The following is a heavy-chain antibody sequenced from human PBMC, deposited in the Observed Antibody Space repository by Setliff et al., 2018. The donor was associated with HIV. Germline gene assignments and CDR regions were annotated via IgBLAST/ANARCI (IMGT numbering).Heavy chain of an antibody. CDR1: GYTFTSNG. V-gene: IGHV1-18*01. CDR2: ISAYNGNT. CDR3: ARESPTTVVRRWFDP. J-gene: IGHJ5*02. D-gene: IGHD4-17*01. Sequence: ASVKVSCKASGYTFTSNGISWVRQAPGQGLEWMGWISAYNGNTNYAQKLQGRVTMTTDTSTSTAYMALRSLRSDDTAVYYCARESPTTVVRRWFDPWGQGTLVTVSS.